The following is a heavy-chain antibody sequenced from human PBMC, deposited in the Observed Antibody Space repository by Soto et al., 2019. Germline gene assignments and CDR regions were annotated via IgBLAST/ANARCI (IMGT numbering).Heavy chain of an antibody. Sequence: LSLTDGLSGDHVCSYSAAWTLFRQSPSRGLEWLGRTYYRSEWYNDYAVSVKSRISINPDTSKNQFSLQLNSVTPEDTAVYYCARSTTDGPSTFSAYLGHGTPVTVS. CDR1: GDHVCSYSAA. CDR3: ARSTTDGPSTFSAY. CDR2: TYYRSEWYN. J-gene: IGHJ4*01. V-gene: IGHV6-1*01. D-gene: IGHD1-1*01.